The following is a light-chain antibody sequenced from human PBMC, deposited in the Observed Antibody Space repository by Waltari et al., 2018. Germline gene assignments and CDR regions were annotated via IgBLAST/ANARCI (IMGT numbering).Light chain of an antibody. V-gene: IGLV3-1*01. CDR1: TLGDIY. CDR3: QTWDTITAI. CDR2: QDT. Sequence: SFDLIQPPSVAVSPWQSANITCSGATLGDIYPYSYQQKPGQSPVAIMYQDTRQTSGIPERFSGSNSGNTSTLTISETQPLDEDDYFCQTWDTITAIFGGGTRLTDL. J-gene: IGLJ2*01.